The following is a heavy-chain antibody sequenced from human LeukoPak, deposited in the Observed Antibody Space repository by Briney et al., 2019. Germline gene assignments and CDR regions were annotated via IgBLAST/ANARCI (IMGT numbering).Heavy chain of an antibody. CDR3: ARHKGLTGTYSSGWYYFDY. J-gene: IGHJ4*02. CDR2: IYTSGST. V-gene: IGHV4-4*07. Sequence: SETLSLTCTVSGGSISSYYWSWIRQPAGKGLEWIGRIYTSGSTNYNPSLKSRVTISVDTSKNQFSLKLSSVTAADTAVYYCARHKGLTGTYSSGWYYFDYWGQGTLVTVSS. CDR1: GGSISSYY. D-gene: IGHD6-19*01.